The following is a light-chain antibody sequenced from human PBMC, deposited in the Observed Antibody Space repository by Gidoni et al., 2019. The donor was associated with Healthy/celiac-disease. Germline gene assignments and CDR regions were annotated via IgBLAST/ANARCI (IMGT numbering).Light chain of an antibody. CDR1: QSISSW. CDR3: QQYNSYKT. Sequence: DIQMTQSPSTLSASVGDRVTITCRASQSISSWLAWYQQKPGKAPKLLIYKASSLERGVPSRFSGSGSGTEFTLTISSLQPDDFATYYCQQYNSYKTFGQGTKLEI. J-gene: IGKJ2*01. V-gene: IGKV1-5*03. CDR2: KAS.